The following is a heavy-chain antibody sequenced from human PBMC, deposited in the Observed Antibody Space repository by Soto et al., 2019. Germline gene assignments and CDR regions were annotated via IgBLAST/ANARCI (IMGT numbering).Heavy chain of an antibody. J-gene: IGHJ6*03. CDR3: ARGGYGDYYYYHYYMDV. CDR2: IAETGSST. Sequence: PGGSLRLSCATSGLNFNGYTMSWVRQAPGQGLEWVSGIAETGSSTYYADSVKGRFTISRDNAKNTLYLQMNSLRAEDTAVYYCARGGYGDYYYYHYYMDVWGKGTTVTVSS. V-gene: IGHV3-23*01. D-gene: IGHD2-15*01. CDR1: GLNFNGYT.